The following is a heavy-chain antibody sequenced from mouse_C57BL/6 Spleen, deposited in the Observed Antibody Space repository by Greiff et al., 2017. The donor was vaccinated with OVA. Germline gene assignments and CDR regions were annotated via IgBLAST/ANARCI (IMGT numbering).Heavy chain of an antibody. J-gene: IGHJ4*01. CDR3: ARIPYYYGSRDD. V-gene: IGHV14-3*01. CDR1: GFNIKNTY. CDR2: IDPANGNT. D-gene: IGHD1-1*01. Sequence: VHVKQSVAELVRPGASVKLSCTASGFNIKNTYMHWVKQRPEQGLEWIGRIDPANGNTKSAPKFQGKATITADTSSNTAYLQLSSLTSENTASYNCARIPYYYGSRDDWGQGTSVTVSS.